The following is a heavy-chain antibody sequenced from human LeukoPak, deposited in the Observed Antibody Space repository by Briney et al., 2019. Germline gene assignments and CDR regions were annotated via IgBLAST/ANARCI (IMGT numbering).Heavy chain of an antibody. V-gene: IGHV5-51*01. J-gene: IGHJ4*02. CDR3: ARRTFGDYYFDY. Sequence: GESLKISCKGSGYRFTSYWIGWVRQMPGKGLERMGIIYPDDSDTRYSPSFQGQVTISADKSISTAHLQWSSLKASDTAIYYCARRTFGDYYFDYWGQGTLVTVSS. CDR2: IYPDDSDT. CDR1: GYRFTSYW. D-gene: IGHD4-17*01.